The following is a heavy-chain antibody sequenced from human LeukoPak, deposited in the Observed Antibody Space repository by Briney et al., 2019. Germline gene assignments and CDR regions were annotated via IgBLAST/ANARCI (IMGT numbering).Heavy chain of an antibody. CDR1: GFTFSGYG. J-gene: IGHJ4*02. CDR2: IWYDGSNK. V-gene: IGHV3-33*01. CDR3: ARVRGRGQGLDY. Sequence: PGRSLRLSCAASGFTFSGYGMHWVRQSPGKGLEWVAVIWYDGSNKYYADSVKGRFTISRDNSKNTLYLQMNSLRAEDTAVYYCARVRGRGQGLDYWGQGTLVTVSS.